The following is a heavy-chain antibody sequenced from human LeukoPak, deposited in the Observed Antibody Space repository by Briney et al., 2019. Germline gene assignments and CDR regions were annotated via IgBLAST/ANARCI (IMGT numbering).Heavy chain of an antibody. D-gene: IGHD4-17*01. Sequence: ASVKVSCKASGYTFTNNGISWVRQAPGQGLEWMGWISGLTAQTNYPRKFLGRITMTADTSTSTAHMELRGLRSDDTAVYYCARGGGDYQYYFDYWGQGTLLIVSS. J-gene: IGHJ4*02. CDR3: ARGGGDYQYYFDY. V-gene: IGHV1-18*01. CDR2: ISGLTAQT. CDR1: GYTFTNNG.